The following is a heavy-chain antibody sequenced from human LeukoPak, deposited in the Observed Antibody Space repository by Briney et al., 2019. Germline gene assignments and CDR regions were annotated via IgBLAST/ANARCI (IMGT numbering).Heavy chain of an antibody. CDR1: GFIFNHYG. CDR2: IWSDGTNQ. D-gene: IGHD4-11*01. J-gene: IGHJ4*02. CDR3: ARDAQRGFDYSNSLEY. V-gene: IGHV3-33*01. Sequence: GGSLRLSCAAAGFIFNHYGMHWVRQAPGKGLEWVAVIWSDGTNQYYADSVKGRFTISRDDSGNTVYLQMNSLRPEDTGVYYCARDAQRGFDYSNSLEYRGQGTPVTVST.